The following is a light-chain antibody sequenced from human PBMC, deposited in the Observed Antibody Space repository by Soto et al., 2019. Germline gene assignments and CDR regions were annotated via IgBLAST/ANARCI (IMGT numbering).Light chain of an antibody. CDR3: QQYSHLIT. Sequence: DIQMTQSPSSLSASVGDRVTITCHASQDISNYLNWYQQKLGKAPKLLIYDASNLETGVPSRFSGSGSGTDFTFTISSLQPEDIATYYCQQYSHLITFGQGTRLENK. J-gene: IGKJ5*01. V-gene: IGKV1-33*01. CDR2: DAS. CDR1: QDISNY.